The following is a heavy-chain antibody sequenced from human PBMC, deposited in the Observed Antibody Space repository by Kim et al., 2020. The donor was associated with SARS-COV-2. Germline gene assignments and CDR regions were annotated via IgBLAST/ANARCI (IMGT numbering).Heavy chain of an antibody. Sequence: SETLSLTCTVSGGSISSYYWSWIRQPPGKGLEWIGYIYYSGSTNYNPSLKSRVTISVDTSKNQFSLKLSSVTAADTAVYYCARGSSLRYFDWFGEDNYYYYGMDVWGQGTGSPSP. V-gene: IGHV4-59*01. CDR3: ARGSSLRYFDWFGEDNYYYYGMDV. J-gene: IGHJ6*02. CDR2: IYYSGST. D-gene: IGHD3-9*01. CDR1: GGSISSYY.